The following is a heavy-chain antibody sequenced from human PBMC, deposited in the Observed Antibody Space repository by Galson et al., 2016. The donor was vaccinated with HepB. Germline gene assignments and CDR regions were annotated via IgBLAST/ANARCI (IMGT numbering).Heavy chain of an antibody. J-gene: IGHJ6*02. CDR2: IRSKLHGGTA. D-gene: IGHD3-22*01. CDR3: TRTYYYDSSDSWEFYHYYYAMDV. V-gene: IGHV3-49*04. CDR1: GFSFSNYA. Sequence: SLRLSCAASGFSFSNYAISWVRQAPGKGLEWVGFIRSKLHGGTAVFAASVKGRFTISRDDSRSIAYLQMNSLKTEDTAVYYCTRTYYYDSSDSWEFYHYYYAMDVWGQGATVTVSS.